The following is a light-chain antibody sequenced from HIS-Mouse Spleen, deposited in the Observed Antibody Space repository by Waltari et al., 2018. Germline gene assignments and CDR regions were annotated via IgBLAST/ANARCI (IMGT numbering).Light chain of an antibody. V-gene: IGLV2-14*03. CDR3: SSYTSSSTVV. CDR2: DVS. Sequence: QSALTQPASVSGSPGQSITISCTGTRRAVGGYNYVSWYQQHPGKAPKLMIYDVSNRPSGVSNRFSGSKSGNTASLTISGLQAEDEADYYCSSYTSSSTVVFGGGTKLTVL. J-gene: IGLJ2*01. CDR1: RRAVGGYNY.